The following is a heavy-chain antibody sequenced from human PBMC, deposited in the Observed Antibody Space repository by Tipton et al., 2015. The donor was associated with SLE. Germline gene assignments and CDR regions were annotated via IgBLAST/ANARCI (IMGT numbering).Heavy chain of an antibody. Sequence: SLRLSCAASGFTFSSYAMHWVRQAPGKGLEWVSYISSSCSTIYYADSVKGRFTISRDNAKNSLYLQMNSLRAEDTAVYYCASAGALVSFDYWGQGTLVTVSA. CDR1: GFTFSSYA. D-gene: IGHD6-25*01. J-gene: IGHJ4*02. V-gene: IGHV3-48*03. CDR2: ISSSCSTI. CDR3: ASAGALVSFDY.